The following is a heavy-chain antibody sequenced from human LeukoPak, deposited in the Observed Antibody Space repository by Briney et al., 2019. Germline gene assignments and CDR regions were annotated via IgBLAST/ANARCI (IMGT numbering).Heavy chain of an antibody. D-gene: IGHD3-9*01. Sequence: GGSLRLSCAASGFTFSSYGMHWVRQAPGKGLEWVAFIRYDGSNKYYADSVKGRFTISRDNSKNTLYLQMNSLRAEDTVVYYCAKGSTVLRYFDWPTPFDYWGQGTLVTVSS. V-gene: IGHV3-30*02. CDR3: AKGSTVLRYFDWPTPFDY. J-gene: IGHJ4*02. CDR1: GFTFSSYG. CDR2: IRYDGSNK.